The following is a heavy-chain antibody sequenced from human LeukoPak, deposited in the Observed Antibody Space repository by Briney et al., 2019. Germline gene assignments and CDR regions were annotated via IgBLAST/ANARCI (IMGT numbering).Heavy chain of an antibody. V-gene: IGHV3-23*01. CDR1: GFTFSSYG. Sequence: RPGGTLRLSCAASGFTFSSYGMSWVRQAPGKGLEWVSAISGSGGSTYYADSVKGRFTISRDNSKNTLYLQMNSLRAEDTAVYYSAKDGPYYDILTGQFDYWGQGTLVTVSS. CDR3: AKDGPYYDILTGQFDY. J-gene: IGHJ4*02. CDR2: ISGSGGST. D-gene: IGHD3-9*01.